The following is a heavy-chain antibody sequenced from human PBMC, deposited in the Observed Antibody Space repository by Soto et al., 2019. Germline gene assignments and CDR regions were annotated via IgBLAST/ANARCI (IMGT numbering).Heavy chain of an antibody. D-gene: IGHD4-17*01. CDR3: ARDSGVYGDYGVRWLSPFDP. CDR2: ISAYNGNT. CDR1: GYTFPSYG. V-gene: IGHV1-18*01. J-gene: IGHJ5*02. Sequence: ASVKVSCKASGYTFPSYGISWVRQAPGQGLEWMGWISAYNGNTNYAQKLQGRVTMTTDTSTSTAYMELRSLRSDDTAVYYCARDSGVYGDYGVRWLSPFDPWGQGTLVTVSS.